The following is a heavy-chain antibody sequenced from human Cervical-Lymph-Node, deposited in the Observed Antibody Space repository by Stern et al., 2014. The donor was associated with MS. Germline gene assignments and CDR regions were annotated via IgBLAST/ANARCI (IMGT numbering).Heavy chain of an antibody. CDR3: ARHLRRGGAIDI. V-gene: IGHV4-39*01. CDR2: FYFPGTT. J-gene: IGHJ3*02. Sequence: QLQLQESGPRLVKPSETLSLTCSVSGDSMTSSSYYWGWIRQSPGMGLEWIGSFYFPGTTYFNPSVESRATISVDPEKTQFPLKLNLVTATDTATYYCARHLRRGGAIDIWGQGTRVPVSS. D-gene: IGHD3-16*02. CDR1: GDSMTSSSYY.